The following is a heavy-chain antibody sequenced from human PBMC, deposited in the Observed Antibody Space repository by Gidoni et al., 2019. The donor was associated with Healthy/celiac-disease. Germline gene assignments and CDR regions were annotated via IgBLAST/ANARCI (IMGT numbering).Heavy chain of an antibody. Sequence: EVQLVESGGGVVRPGGSLRLPCAASGFPFNDYGMRWGRQAPGKGLGWVSGINWNGGSTGYADSVKGRFTISRDNAKNSLYLQMNSLRAEDTALYHCARVLGTTVTPYFDYWGQGTLVTVSS. D-gene: IGHD4-17*01. J-gene: IGHJ4*02. CDR1: GFPFNDYG. CDR3: ARVLGTTVTPYFDY. V-gene: IGHV3-20*01. CDR2: INWNGGST.